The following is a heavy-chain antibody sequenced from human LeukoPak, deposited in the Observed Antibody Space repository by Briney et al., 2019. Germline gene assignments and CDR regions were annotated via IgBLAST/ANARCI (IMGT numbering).Heavy chain of an antibody. CDR3: ANSGFGYFDY. Sequence: GGSLRLSCAGSGFTFSAYDLSWVRQAQGQGLEWVAAISRSGSTPYYTASVKGRFTVSRDNSKNTLFLQMNSLRAEDTAVYYCANSGFGYFDYWGQGTLVTVSS. D-gene: IGHD3-22*01. CDR1: GFTFSAYD. V-gene: IGHV3-23*01. CDR2: ISRSGSTP. J-gene: IGHJ4*02.